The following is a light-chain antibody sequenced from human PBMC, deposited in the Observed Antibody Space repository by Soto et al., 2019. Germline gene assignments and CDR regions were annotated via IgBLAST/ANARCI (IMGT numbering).Light chain of an antibody. CDR3: QQYNSWPRT. Sequence: EIVMTQSPATLSVSPGERATLSCRASQSVRSNLAWYQQKPGQAPRLLIYGASTRATGIPARFSGSGSGTEFTLTISSLQSEDFAVYYCQQYNSWPRTFGQGTKLEIK. CDR2: GAS. J-gene: IGKJ2*01. V-gene: IGKV3-15*01. CDR1: QSVRSN.